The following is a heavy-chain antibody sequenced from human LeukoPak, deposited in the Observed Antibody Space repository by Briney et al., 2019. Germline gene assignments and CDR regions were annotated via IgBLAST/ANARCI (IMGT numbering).Heavy chain of an antibody. V-gene: IGHV3-23*01. Sequence: GGSLRLSCAASGFTFSSYAMSWVRQAPGKGLEWDSAISGSGGSTYYADSVKGRFTVSRDNSKNTLYLQMNSLRAEDTAIYYCAKGKIPAADYYFDYWGQGTLVTVSS. CDR3: AKGKIPAADYYFDY. D-gene: IGHD6-13*01. CDR1: GFTFSSYA. J-gene: IGHJ4*02. CDR2: ISGSGGST.